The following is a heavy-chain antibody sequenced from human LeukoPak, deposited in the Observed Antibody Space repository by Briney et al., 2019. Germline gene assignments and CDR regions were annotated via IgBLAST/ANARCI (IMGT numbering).Heavy chain of an antibody. CDR2: ISAYNGET. CDR1: GCSFTNNG. D-gene: IGHD2-2*01. Sequence: ASVKVSCKASGCSFTNNGITWVRQAPGQGLEWMGWISAYNGETYYAQKLQGRVILTTETSTSTAYMELRSLRSDDTAVYYCARVPPSAFQLRSSDYWGQGTLVTVSS. J-gene: IGHJ4*02. V-gene: IGHV1-18*01. CDR3: ARVPPSAFQLRSSDY.